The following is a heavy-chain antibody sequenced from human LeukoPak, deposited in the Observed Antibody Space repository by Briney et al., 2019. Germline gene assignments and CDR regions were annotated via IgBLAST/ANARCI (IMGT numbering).Heavy chain of an antibody. D-gene: IGHD3-10*01. J-gene: IGHJ6*03. CDR3: ARGGEAHQSSSLFSYYYYYMDV. CDR1: GGSFSGYH. V-gene: IGHV4-34*01. CDR2: INHNVST. Sequence: SETLSLTCTVCGGSFSGYHWRGLRRPRGAGLEWTGEINHNVSTNYNPSLKNRVTISVDTSTNQFSLKLSPVAAADTAVYYCARGGEAHQSSSLFSYYYYYMDVWGKGTTVSVSS.